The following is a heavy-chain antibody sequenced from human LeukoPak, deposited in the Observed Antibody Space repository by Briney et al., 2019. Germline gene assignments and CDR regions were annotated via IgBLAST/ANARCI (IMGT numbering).Heavy chain of an antibody. Sequence: SETLSLTCTVSGGSISDHCWSWIRQFPGKGLQWIGYIYYSGTTKYNPSLRSRVTMSVDTSKNQFSLKVTSVTAADTAVYYCAKGGASSQPFTYWGQGTVVTVSP. CDR3: AKGGASSQPFTY. CDR1: GGSISDHC. CDR2: IYYSGTT. V-gene: IGHV4-59*11. D-gene: IGHD6-13*01. J-gene: IGHJ4*02.